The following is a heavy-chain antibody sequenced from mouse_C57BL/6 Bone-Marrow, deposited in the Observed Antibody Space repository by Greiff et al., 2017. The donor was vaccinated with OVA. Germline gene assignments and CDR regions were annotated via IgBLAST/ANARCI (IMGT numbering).Heavy chain of an antibody. V-gene: IGHV1-69*01. CDR1: GYTFTSYW. CDR3: AREAENGYYPFYYARDY. D-gene: IGHD2-3*01. Sequence: VQLQQPGAELVMPGASVKLSCKASGYTFTSYWMHWVKQRPGQGLEWIGEIDPSDSYTNYNQKFKGKSTLTVDKSSSTAYMQLSSLTSEDSAVYYCAREAENGYYPFYYARDYWGQGTSVTVSS. J-gene: IGHJ4*01. CDR2: IDPSDSYT.